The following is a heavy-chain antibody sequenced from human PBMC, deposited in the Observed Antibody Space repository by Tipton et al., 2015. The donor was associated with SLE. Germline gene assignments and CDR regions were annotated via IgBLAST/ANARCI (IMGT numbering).Heavy chain of an antibody. V-gene: IGHV4-34*01. CDR1: GGSFSGYY. Sequence: TLSLTCAVYGGSFSGYYWSWIRQPPGKGLEWIGEINHSGGTNYNPSLKSRVTISVDTSKNQFSLKLRSVTAADTAVYYCARAPGLDRDYYYYSYMDVWGKGTAVTVSS. CDR2: INHSGGT. D-gene: IGHD3/OR15-3a*01. CDR3: ARAPGLDRDYYYYSYMDV. J-gene: IGHJ6*03.